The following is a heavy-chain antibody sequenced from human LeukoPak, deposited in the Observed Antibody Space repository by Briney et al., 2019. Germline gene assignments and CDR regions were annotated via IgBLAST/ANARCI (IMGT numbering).Heavy chain of an antibody. Sequence: GASVKISCKTSGYTFIGYYMHWVRQAPGQGLEWMGWINPNSGGTNYAQKFQGRVTMTRDTSISTAYMELSRLRSDDTAVYYCARDHITMIVVVGFDPWGQGTLVTVSS. CDR1: GYTFIGYY. CDR2: INPNSGGT. CDR3: ARDHITMIVVVGFDP. D-gene: IGHD3-22*01. J-gene: IGHJ5*02. V-gene: IGHV1-2*02.